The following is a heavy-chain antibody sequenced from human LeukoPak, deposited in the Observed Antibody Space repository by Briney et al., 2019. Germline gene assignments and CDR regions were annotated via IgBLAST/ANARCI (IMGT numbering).Heavy chain of an antibody. D-gene: IGHD3-9*01. Sequence: PGGSLRLSCAASGFTFSSYSMNWVRQAPGKGLEWVSAISGSGGSTYYADSVKGRFTISRDNSKNTLYLQMNSLRVEDTAVYYCARSSDYDILTGYSEEDAFDIWGQGTMVTVSS. CDR3: ARSSDYDILTGYSEEDAFDI. J-gene: IGHJ3*02. V-gene: IGHV3-23*01. CDR2: ISGSGGST. CDR1: GFTFSSYS.